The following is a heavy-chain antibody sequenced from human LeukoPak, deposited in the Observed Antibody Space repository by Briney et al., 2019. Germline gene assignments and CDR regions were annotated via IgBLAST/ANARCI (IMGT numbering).Heavy chain of an antibody. Sequence: ASVKVSCKASGYTFNGYYIHWVRQAPGQGLEWMGWINPNSGGTHYAQKFQGTVTMTRDTSISTAYMGLSRLRSDDTAIYYCARRYTNSWYDTDYWGQGTLVTVSS. CDR2: INPNSGGT. J-gene: IGHJ4*02. CDR3: ARRYTNSWYDTDY. D-gene: IGHD6-13*01. CDR1: GYTFNGYY. V-gene: IGHV1-2*02.